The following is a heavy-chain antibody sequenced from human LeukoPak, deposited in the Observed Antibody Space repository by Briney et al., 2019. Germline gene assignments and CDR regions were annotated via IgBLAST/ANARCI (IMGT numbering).Heavy chain of an antibody. D-gene: IGHD2-2*01. CDR3: AKDLKEGFCSTTSCYGIDS. Sequence: GGTLRLSCAGSGFTFRNYAMSWVRQAPGKGLEWVSAISGAGYNTYYADSVKGRFTLSRDNPKNTLFLQMNSLRAEDTALYYCAKDLKEGFCSTTSCYGIDSWGQGTLVTVSS. CDR1: GFTFRNYA. V-gene: IGHV3-23*01. J-gene: IGHJ4*02. CDR2: ISGAGYNT.